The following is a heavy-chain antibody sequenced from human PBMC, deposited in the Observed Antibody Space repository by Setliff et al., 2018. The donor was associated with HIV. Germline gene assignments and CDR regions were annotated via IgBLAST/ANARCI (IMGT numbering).Heavy chain of an antibody. CDR2: ILYDGSNK. J-gene: IGHJ3*02. CDR3: AKVLVFGIDVFDI. Sequence: GGSLRLSCAASGFTFSSYGMHWVRQAPGKGLEWVAFILYDGSNKYYADSVKGRFTISRDNSKNTLYLQMSSLRYEDTAVYYCAKVLVFGIDVFDIWGQGTMVTVSS. V-gene: IGHV3-30*02. CDR1: GFTFSSYG. D-gene: IGHD3-10*02.